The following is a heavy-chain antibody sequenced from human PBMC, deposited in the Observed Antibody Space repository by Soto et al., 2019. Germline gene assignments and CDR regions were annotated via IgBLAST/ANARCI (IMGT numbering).Heavy chain of an antibody. CDR1: GFTFSSYW. Sequence: GGSLRLSCAASGFTFSSYWMSWVRQAPGKGLEWVANIKQDGSEKYYVDSVKGRFTISRDNAKNSLYLQMNSLRAEDTAVYYCARDFLLYYYDSSGFDYWGQGTLVTVSS. V-gene: IGHV3-7*01. J-gene: IGHJ4*02. CDR2: IKQDGSEK. D-gene: IGHD3-22*01. CDR3: ARDFLLYYYDSSGFDY.